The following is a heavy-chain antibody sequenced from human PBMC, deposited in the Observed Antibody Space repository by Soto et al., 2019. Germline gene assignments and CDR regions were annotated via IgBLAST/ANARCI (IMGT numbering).Heavy chain of an antibody. Sequence: SETLSLTCTVSGGSISSGDYYWSWIRQPPGKGLEWIGYIYYSGRTYYNPSLKSRVTISVDTSKNQFSLKLSSVTAADTAVYYCARGVRNYYDSSGYPEPWGQGTLVTVSS. CDR3: ARGVRNYYDSSGYPEP. D-gene: IGHD3-22*01. V-gene: IGHV4-30-4*01. J-gene: IGHJ4*02. CDR2: IYYSGRT. CDR1: GGSISSGDYY.